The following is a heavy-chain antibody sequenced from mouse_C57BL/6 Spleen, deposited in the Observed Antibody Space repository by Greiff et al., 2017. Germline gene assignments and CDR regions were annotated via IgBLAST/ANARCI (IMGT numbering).Heavy chain of an antibody. V-gene: IGHV2-2*01. D-gene: IGHD1-1*01. Sequence: QVQLKESGPGLVQPSQSLSITCTVSGFSLTSYGVHWVRQSPGKGLEWLGVIWSGGSTDYNAAFISSLSISKDNSKSQVFFKMNSLQADDTAIYYCARKGDYCGTHAMDYWGQGASVTVS. CDR3: ARKGDYCGTHAMDY. CDR1: GFSLTSYG. CDR2: IWSGGST. J-gene: IGHJ4*01.